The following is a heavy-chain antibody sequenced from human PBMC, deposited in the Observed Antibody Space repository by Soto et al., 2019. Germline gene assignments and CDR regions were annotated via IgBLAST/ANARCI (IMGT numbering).Heavy chain of an antibody. Sequence: PGGSLRLSCAASGFTFSSYGMHWVRQAPGKGLEWVAVIWYDGSNKYYADSVKGRFTISGDNSKNTLYLQMNSLRAEDTAVYYCARDIELRLDYYYYYGMDVWGQGTTVTVSS. CDR1: GFTFSSYG. CDR2: IWYDGSNK. D-gene: IGHD3-10*01. V-gene: IGHV3-33*01. J-gene: IGHJ6*02. CDR3: ARDIELRLDYYYYYGMDV.